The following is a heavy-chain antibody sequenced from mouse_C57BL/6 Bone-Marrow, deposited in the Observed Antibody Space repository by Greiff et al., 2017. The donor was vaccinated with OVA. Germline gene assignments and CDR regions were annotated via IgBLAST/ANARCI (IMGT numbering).Heavy chain of an antibody. CDR1: GYAFSSSW. CDR3: ARGYDYDEGYAMDY. Sequence: VQLKESGPELVKPGASVKISCKASGYAFSSSWMNWVKQRPGKGLEWIGRIYPGDGDTNYNGKFKGKATLTADKSSSTAYMQLSSLTSEDSAVYFCARGYDYDEGYAMDYWGQGTSVTVSS. V-gene: IGHV1-82*01. D-gene: IGHD2-4*01. J-gene: IGHJ4*01. CDR2: IYPGDGDT.